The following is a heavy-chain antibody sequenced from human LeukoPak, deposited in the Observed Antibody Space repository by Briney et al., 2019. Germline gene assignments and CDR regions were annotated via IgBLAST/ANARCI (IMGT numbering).Heavy chain of an antibody. Sequence: KPSETLSLTCAVYGGSFSGYYWSWIRQPPGKGLEWIGEINHSGSTNYNPSLKSRVTISVDTSKNQFSLKLSSATAADTAVYYCARGYNYYYGSGSYKPWGQGTLVTVSS. D-gene: IGHD3-10*01. CDR3: ARGYNYYYGSGSYKP. J-gene: IGHJ5*02. V-gene: IGHV4-34*01. CDR2: INHSGST. CDR1: GGSFSGYY.